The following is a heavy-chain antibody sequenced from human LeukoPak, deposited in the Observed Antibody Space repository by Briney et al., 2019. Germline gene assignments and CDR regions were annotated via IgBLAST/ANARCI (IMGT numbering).Heavy chain of an antibody. V-gene: IGHV4-4*02. CDR1: GGSISSSNW. CDR3: ARLTSGHDAFDI. J-gene: IGHJ3*02. Sequence: SGTLSLTCAVSGGSISSSNWWSWVRQPPGKGLEWIGEINHSGSTNYNPSLKSRVTISVDTSKNQFSLKLSSVTAADTAVYYCARLTSGHDAFDIWGQGTMVTVSS. D-gene: IGHD3-9*01. CDR2: INHSGST.